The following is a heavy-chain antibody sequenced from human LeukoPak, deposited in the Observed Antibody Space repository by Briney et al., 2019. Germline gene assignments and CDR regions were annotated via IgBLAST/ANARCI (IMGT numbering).Heavy chain of an antibody. D-gene: IGHD3-10*01. V-gene: IGHV1-18*01. J-gene: IGHJ6*03. Sequence: ASVKVSCKASGYTFTSYGISWVRQAPGQGLEWMGWISAYNGNTNYAQKLQGRVTMTTDTSTSTAYMELRSLRSDDTAVYYCAXXXXXXVRGGYYYYMDVWGKGTTVTISS. CDR2: ISAYNGNT. CDR1: GYTFTSYG. CDR3: AXXXXXXVRGGYYYYMDV.